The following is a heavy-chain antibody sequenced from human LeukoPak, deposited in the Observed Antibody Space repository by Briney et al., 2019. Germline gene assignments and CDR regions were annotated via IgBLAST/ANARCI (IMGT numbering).Heavy chain of an antibody. CDR2: IIHIFGIA. J-gene: IGHJ4*02. V-gene: IGHV1-69*04. Sequence: WASVKVSCKASGGTFSSYAISWVRQPPGQGLGWMGRIIHIFGIANYAQKFQGRVTITADKSTSTAYMVLSSLRSEDTAVYYCATGSDNYYDSSGYYPRVDYWGQGTLVTVSS. CDR3: ATGSDNYYDSSGYYPRVDY. D-gene: IGHD3-22*01. CDR1: GGTFSSYA.